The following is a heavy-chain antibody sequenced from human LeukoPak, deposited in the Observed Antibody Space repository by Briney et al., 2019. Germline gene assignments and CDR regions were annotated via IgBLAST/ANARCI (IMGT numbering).Heavy chain of an antibody. CDR1: GFTFSSYG. V-gene: IGHV3-30*02. CDR2: IRYDGSNK. CDR3: AKDPGMSGWYDY. Sequence: PGGSLRPSCAASGFTFSSYGMYWVRQAPGKGLEWVAFIRYDGSNKYYADSVKGRFTVSRDNSKNTLYLQMNSLRAEDTAVYYCAKDPGMSGWYDYWGQGTLVTVSS. D-gene: IGHD6-19*01. J-gene: IGHJ4*02.